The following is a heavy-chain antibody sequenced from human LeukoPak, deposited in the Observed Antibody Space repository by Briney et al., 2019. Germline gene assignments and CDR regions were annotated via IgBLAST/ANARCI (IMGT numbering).Heavy chain of an antibody. Sequence: GGSQRLSCAVSGITFSTYWMHWVHQAPGKGLVWVSRISSDGSRTNYADSVKGRLTISRDNAKNTLYLQMNSLRAEDTAVYYCARAHYYDPADLFDYWGQGALVSVSS. D-gene: IGHD3-22*01. CDR3: ARAHYYDPADLFDY. V-gene: IGHV3-74*01. J-gene: IGHJ4*02. CDR2: ISSDGSRT. CDR1: GITFSTYW.